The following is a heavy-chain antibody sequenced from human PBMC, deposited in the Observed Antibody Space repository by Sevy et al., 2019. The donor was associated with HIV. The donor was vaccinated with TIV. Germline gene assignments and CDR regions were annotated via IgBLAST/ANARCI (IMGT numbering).Heavy chain of an antibody. J-gene: IGHJ4*02. CDR1: GFTFSAYG. CDR3: AREGVPAAIGFDY. CDR2: IWYDGSKK. V-gene: IGHV3-33*01. D-gene: IGHD2-2*01. Sequence: GGSLRLSCEASGFTFSAYGMHWVRRAPGKGLEWVANIWYDGSKKYYADSVKGRFTISRDNSKNTLYLQMNSLRAEDTALYYCAREGVPAAIGFDYWGQGSLVTVSS.